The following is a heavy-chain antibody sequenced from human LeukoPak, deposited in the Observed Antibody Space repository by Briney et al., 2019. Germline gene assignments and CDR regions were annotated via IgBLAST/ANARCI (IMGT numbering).Heavy chain of an antibody. V-gene: IGHV4-4*09. CDR1: GGSISSYY. J-gene: IGHJ4*02. CDR2: IYTSGST. Sequence: PSETLSLTCTVSGGSISSYYWSWIRQPPGKGLEWIGYIYTSGSTNYNPSLKSRVTISVDTSKNQFSLKLSSVTAADTAVYYCAGAERYYGSVEFPFDYWGQGTLVTVSS. CDR3: AGAERYYGSVEFPFDY. D-gene: IGHD3-10*01.